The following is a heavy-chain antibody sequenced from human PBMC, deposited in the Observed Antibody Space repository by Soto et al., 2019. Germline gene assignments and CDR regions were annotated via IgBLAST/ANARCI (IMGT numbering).Heavy chain of an antibody. CDR2: FDPEDGET. CDR3: ATQSPSIVVVVAAKLIPAFDY. D-gene: IGHD2-15*01. V-gene: IGHV1-24*01. CDR1: GYTLTELS. Sequence: GASVKVSCKVSGYTLTELSMHWVRQAPGKGLEGMGGFDPEDGETIYTQKFQGSVTMTEYTSTGTAYMELSSLRSEDTAVYYCATQSPSIVVVVAAKLIPAFDYWGQGTLVTVSS. J-gene: IGHJ4*02.